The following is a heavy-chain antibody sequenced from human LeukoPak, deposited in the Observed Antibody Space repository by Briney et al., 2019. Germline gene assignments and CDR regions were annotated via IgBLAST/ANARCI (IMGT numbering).Heavy chain of an antibody. D-gene: IGHD4-23*01. CDR1: GFTLNSYW. CDR2: INEDGSTT. CDR3: ARDFGGNSDY. J-gene: IGHJ4*02. Sequence: GGSLRLSCVGSGFTLNSYWMHWVRQAPGKGLVWVARINEDGSTTNHADSVRGRFTISRDNAKNTLYLQMNSLSAEDTAIYYCARDFGGNSDYWGQGTLVTVSS. V-gene: IGHV3-74*01.